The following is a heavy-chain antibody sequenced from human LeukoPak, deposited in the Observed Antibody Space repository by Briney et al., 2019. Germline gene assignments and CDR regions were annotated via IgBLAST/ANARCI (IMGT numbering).Heavy chain of an antibody. Sequence: GSLRLSCAASGFIVSSNYMTWVRQAPGKGLEWVSLIYSDNATYYADSVKGRFTISRDSSKNTLFVQMTSLRVEDTAVYYCARINRGNYFLDYWGQGTLVTVSS. CDR1: GFIVSSNY. D-gene: IGHD1-26*01. CDR2: IYSDNAT. V-gene: IGHV3-53*01. J-gene: IGHJ4*02. CDR3: ARINRGNYFLDY.